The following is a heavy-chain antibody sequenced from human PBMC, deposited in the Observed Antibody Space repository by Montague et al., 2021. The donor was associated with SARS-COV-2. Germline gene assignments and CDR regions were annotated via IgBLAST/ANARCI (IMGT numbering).Heavy chain of an antibody. CDR2: VHYSGRP. V-gene: IGHV4-39*01. D-gene: IGHD2-21*01. J-gene: IGHJ4*02. CDR1: GDSIGSSSYS. CDR3: TRHVHMTWPEPSPGFDX. Sequence: SETLSLTCTVSGDSIGSSSYSWGWIRQPPGKGLEWIGSVHYSGRPYYNPSLKSRVTIYVDTSKNQLSLKLSSVTAADTAVYYCTRHVHMTWPEPSPGFDXWGQGTLVTVSS.